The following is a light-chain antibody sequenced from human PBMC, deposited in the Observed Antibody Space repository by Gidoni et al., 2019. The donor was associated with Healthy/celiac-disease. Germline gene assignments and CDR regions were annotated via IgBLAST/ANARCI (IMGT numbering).Light chain of an antibody. CDR1: QSVLYSSNNKNY. CDR3: QQYYSSPLT. J-gene: IGKJ4*01. CDR2: WAS. V-gene: IGKV4-1*01. Sequence: DLVMTQSPDSLAVSRGERANINCKSSQSVLYSSNNKNYLAWYQQKPGQPPKLLIYWASTRESGVPDRFSGSGSGTDFTLTISSLQAEDVAVYYCQQYYSSPLTFGGGTKVEIK.